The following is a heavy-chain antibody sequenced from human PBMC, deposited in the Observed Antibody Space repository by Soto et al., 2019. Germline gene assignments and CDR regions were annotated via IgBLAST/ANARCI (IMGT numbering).Heavy chain of an antibody. V-gene: IGHV3-30-3*01. Sequence: RRLSCAASGFTFSSYAMHWVRQAPGKGLEWVAVISYDGSNKYYADSVKGRFTISRDNSKNTLYLQMNSLRAEDTAVYYCARVRSYSGFDYWGQGTLVTVSS. CDR2: ISYDGSNK. J-gene: IGHJ4*02. D-gene: IGHD1-26*01. CDR3: ARVRSYSGFDY. CDR1: GFTFSSYA.